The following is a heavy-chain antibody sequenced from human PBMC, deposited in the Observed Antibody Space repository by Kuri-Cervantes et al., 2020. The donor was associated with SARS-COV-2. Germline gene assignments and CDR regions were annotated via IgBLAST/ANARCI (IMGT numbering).Heavy chain of an antibody. J-gene: IGHJ6*02. CDR3: AKEEKVLRFLEWLGGMDV. Sequence: GESLKISCAASGFTFSSYGMHWVRQATDKGLEWVAVISYDGSNKYYADSVKGRFTISRDNSKNTLYLQMNSLRAEDTAVYYCAKEEKVLRFLEWLGGMDVWGQGTTVTVSS. CDR2: ISYDGSNK. CDR1: GFTFSSYG. D-gene: IGHD3-3*01. V-gene: IGHV3-30*18.